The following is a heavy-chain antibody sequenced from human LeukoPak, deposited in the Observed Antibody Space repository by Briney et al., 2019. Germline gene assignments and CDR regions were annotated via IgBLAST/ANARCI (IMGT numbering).Heavy chain of an antibody. CDR2: INTGNGNT. V-gene: IGHV1-3*04. D-gene: IGHD6-19*01. CDR1: GGTFSSYA. Sequence: ASVKVSCKASGGTFSSYAISWVRQAPGQGLEWMGWINTGNGNTKYSQKFQGRVTITRDTSASTTYMELSSLRSEDTAVYYCARSSNSGWYGGWLDYWGQGTLVTVSS. CDR3: ARSSNSGWYGGWLDY. J-gene: IGHJ4*02.